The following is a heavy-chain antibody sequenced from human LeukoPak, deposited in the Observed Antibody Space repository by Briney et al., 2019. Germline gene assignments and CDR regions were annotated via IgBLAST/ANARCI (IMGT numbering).Heavy chain of an antibody. CDR3: ARHSGYSYGIDY. Sequence: PSETLSLTCTVSGGSISSYYWGWIRQPPGKGLEWIGYIYYSGSTNYNPSLKSRVTISVDTSKNQFSLKLSSVTAADTAVYYCARHSGYSYGIDYWGQGTLVTVSS. D-gene: IGHD5-18*01. CDR1: GGSISSYY. CDR2: IYYSGST. V-gene: IGHV4-59*08. J-gene: IGHJ4*02.